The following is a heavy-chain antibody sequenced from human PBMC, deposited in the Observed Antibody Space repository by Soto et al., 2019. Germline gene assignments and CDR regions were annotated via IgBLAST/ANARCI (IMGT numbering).Heavy chain of an antibody. CDR3: ARVKDIVVVPAAISNGGYYYYGMDV. V-gene: IGHV6-1*01. CDR1: GDSVSSNSAA. Sequence: QTLSLTCAISGDSVSSNSAAWNWIRQSPSRGLEWLGRTYYRSKWYNDYAVSVKSRITINPDTSKNQFSLQLNSVTPEDTAVYYCARVKDIVVVPAAISNGGYYYYGMDVWGQGTTVTVSS. CDR2: TYYRSKWYN. J-gene: IGHJ6*02. D-gene: IGHD2-2*01.